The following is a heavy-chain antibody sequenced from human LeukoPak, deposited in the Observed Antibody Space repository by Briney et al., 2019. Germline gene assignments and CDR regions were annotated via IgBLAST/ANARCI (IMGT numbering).Heavy chain of an antibody. V-gene: IGHV3-7*01. J-gene: IGHJ5*02. D-gene: IGHD2-15*01. Sequence: PGGSLRLSCAASGFTFSSYWMSWVRQAPGKGLEWVANIKQDGSEEYYVDSVKGRFTVSRDNAKNSLFLQMNSLRAEDTAVYYCARGCGGGSCYEPKFDPWGQGTLVTVSS. CDR3: ARGCGGGSCYEPKFDP. CDR1: GFTFSSYW. CDR2: IKQDGSEE.